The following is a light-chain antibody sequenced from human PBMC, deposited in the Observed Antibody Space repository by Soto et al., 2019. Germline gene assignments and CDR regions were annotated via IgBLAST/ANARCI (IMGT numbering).Light chain of an antibody. V-gene: IGLV1-40*01. CDR1: KSNIGAGFV. J-gene: IGLJ1*01. CDR3: QSYDSRLTGSYV. Sequence: QSVLTQPPSVSGAPGQRVTISCTGRKSNIGAGFVVHWYQHIPGAAPRLLIYDNTDRPSGVPDRFSASTSGTSASLTINGLQAEDEGDYYCQSYDSRLTGSYVFGTGTKVTVL. CDR2: DNT.